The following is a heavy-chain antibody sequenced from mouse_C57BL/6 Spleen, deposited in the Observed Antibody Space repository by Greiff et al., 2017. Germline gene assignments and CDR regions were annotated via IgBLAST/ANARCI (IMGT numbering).Heavy chain of an antibody. J-gene: IGHJ2*01. Sequence: EVKLMESGAELVKPGASVKLSCTASGFNIQDYYMHWVKQRTEQGLAWIGRIDPEDGETKYAPKFQGKVTITAETSSNTAYLQLSSLTSEDTAVYYCARYDYDGHYFDYWGQGTTLTVSS. D-gene: IGHD2-4*01. CDR2: IDPEDGET. CDR1: GFNIQDYY. CDR3: ARYDYDGHYFDY. V-gene: IGHV14-2*01.